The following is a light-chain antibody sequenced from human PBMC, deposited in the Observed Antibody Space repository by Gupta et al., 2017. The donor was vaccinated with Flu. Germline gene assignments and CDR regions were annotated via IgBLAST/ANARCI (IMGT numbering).Light chain of an antibody. CDR1: HSVSRH. Sequence: STPLVWSSGVRPSLSFRASHSVSRHLTWYQQKPGQAPRLLIYVASTRPNGIPARFSGSGSGTEFTLTISSRQSEDFAVYYCQHDNNCPGTFGQGTKVEIK. J-gene: IGKJ1*01. CDR2: VAS. CDR3: QHDNNCPGT. V-gene: IGKV3-15*01.